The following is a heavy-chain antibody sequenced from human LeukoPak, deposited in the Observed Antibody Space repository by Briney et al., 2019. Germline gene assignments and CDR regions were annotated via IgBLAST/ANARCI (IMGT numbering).Heavy chain of an antibody. Sequence: PSQTLSLTCTVSGGSISSGGYYWSWIRQPPGKGLEWIGYIYHSGSTYYNPSLKSRVTISVDRSKNQFSLKLSSVTAADTAVYYCAREAMTGYYIDYWGQGTVVTVSS. D-gene: IGHD3-9*01. J-gene: IGHJ4*02. CDR3: AREAMTGYYIDY. CDR2: IYHSGST. V-gene: IGHV4-30-2*01. CDR1: GGSISSGGYY.